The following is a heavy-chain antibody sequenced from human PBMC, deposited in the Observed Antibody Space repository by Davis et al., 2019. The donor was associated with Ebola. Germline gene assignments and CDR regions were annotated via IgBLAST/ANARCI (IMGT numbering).Heavy chain of an antibody. CDR1: GFTFSDYY. CDR2: ISSSGSTI. J-gene: IGHJ6*02. Sequence: GESLKISCAASGFTFSDYYMSWIRQAPGKGLEWVSYISSSGSTIYYADSVKGRFTISRDNAKNSLYLQMNSLRAEDTAVYYCARDPAYCGGDCSYYYYYGMDVWGQGTTVTVSS. CDR3: ARDPAYCGGDCSYYYYYGMDV. D-gene: IGHD2-21*01. V-gene: IGHV3-11*01.